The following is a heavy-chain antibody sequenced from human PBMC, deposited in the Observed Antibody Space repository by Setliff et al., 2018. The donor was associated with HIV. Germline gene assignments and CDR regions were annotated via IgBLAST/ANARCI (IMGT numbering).Heavy chain of an antibody. J-gene: IGHJ4*02. D-gene: IGHD5-18*01. CDR2: IYTSGST. CDR3: ARGIYSYGYLFDY. Sequence: NPSGTLSLTCTVSGGSISSGSYYWSWIRQPAGKGLEWIGRIYTSGSTNYNPSLKSRVSISVDTSKNQFSLKLSSVTAADTAVYYCARGIYSYGYLFDYWGQGTLVTVSS. CDR1: GGSISSGSYY. V-gene: IGHV4-61*02.